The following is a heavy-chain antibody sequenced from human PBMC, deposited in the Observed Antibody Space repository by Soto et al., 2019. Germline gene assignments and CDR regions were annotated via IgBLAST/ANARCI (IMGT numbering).Heavy chain of an antibody. V-gene: IGHV1-69*06. J-gene: IGHJ6*02. CDR2: IIPIFGTA. CDR3: ARAGVTMIVVSPYGMDV. CDR1: GGTFSSYA. D-gene: IGHD3-22*01. Sequence: SVKVSCKASGGTFSSYAISWVRQAPGQGLEWMGGIIPIFGTANYAQKFQGRVTITADKSTSTAYMELSSLRSEDTGVYYCARAGVTMIVVSPYGMDVWGQGTTVTVSS.